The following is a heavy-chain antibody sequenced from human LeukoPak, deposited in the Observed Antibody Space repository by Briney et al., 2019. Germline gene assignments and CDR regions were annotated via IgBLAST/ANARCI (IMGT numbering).Heavy chain of an antibody. D-gene: IGHD2-21*01. Sequence: SETLSLTCTVSGYSISGGFYWGWIRQPPGQGLVWIGTIFHSGSTYYNPSLTSRVTISVDSSKNQFSLKLSSVTAADTAVYYCARVGYYPDYYMDVWGKGTTVTVSS. J-gene: IGHJ6*03. V-gene: IGHV4-38-2*02. CDR1: GYSISGGFY. CDR2: IFHSGST. CDR3: ARVGYYPDYYMDV.